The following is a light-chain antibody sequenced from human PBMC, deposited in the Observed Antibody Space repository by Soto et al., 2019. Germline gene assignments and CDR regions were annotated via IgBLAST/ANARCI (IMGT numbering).Light chain of an antibody. CDR1: QSVSSN. CDR3: QHYNHWPPYT. J-gene: IGKJ2*01. V-gene: IGKV3-15*01. Sequence: EIVMTQSPATLSVSPGERATLSCRASQSVSSNLAWYQQNPGQAPRLLIYGASTRATGIPARFSGSGSGTDFTLTISSLQSEDFAVYYCQHYNHWPPYTFGQGTKLEIK. CDR2: GAS.